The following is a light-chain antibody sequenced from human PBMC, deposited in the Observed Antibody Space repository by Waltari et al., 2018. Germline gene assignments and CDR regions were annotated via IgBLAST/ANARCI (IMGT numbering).Light chain of an antibody. Sequence: DIVLTQSPGTLSLSPGERATLSCWASQSVSRHYLAWYQQKPGQAPRLLIYDASGRATGGSDRFSGSGSGTDFTLTISRLEPEDFAVYFCQQFGSSPRTFGQGTKVEI. J-gene: IGKJ1*01. CDR3: QQFGSSPRT. V-gene: IGKV3-20*01. CDR1: QSVSRHY. CDR2: DAS.